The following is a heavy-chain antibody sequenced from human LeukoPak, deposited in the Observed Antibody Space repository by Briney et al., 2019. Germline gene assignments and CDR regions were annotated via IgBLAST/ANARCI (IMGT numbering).Heavy chain of an antibody. CDR3: ARAGIPWNPADC. CDR1: GDSISDSDW. D-gene: IGHD1-14*01. Sequence: SETLSLTCAVSGDSISDSDWWTWVRQPPGKGLEWIGEIRHSGSTNYSPSLKSRVTISIDKSKNQLSLKLSSVTAADTTNYFCARAGIPWNPADCWGQGTLVIVSS. V-gene: IGHV4-4*02. J-gene: IGHJ4*02. CDR2: IRHSGST.